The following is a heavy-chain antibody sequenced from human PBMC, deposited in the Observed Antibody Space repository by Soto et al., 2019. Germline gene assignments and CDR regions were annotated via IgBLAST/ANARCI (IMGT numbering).Heavy chain of an antibody. J-gene: IGHJ6*03. Sequence: QVQLQQWGAGLLKPSETLSLTCAVYGGSFSGYYWSWIRQPPGKGLEWIGEINHSGSTNYNQSLKSRVPISGDTSKDQFSMKLSSVTAADTAVYYCARTIVVVVAAKRYYYYYMDVWGKGTTVTVSS. V-gene: IGHV4-34*01. CDR3: ARTIVVVVAAKRYYYYYMDV. CDR1: GGSFSGYY. D-gene: IGHD2-15*01. CDR2: INHSGST.